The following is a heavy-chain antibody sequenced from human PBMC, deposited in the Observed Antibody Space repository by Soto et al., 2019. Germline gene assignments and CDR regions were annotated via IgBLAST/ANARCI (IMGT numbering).Heavy chain of an antibody. Sequence: ASAEASWKACRYRHASYGSRWVRQAPGQGLEWMGWISAYNGNTNYAQKLQGRVTMTTDTSTSTAYMELRSLRSDDTAVYYCARGAISPYGMDVWGQGNTGTVSS. CDR3: ARGAISPYGMDV. J-gene: IGHJ6*02. CDR1: RYRHASYG. CDR2: ISAYNGNT. V-gene: IGHV1-18*04. D-gene: IGHD3-9*01.